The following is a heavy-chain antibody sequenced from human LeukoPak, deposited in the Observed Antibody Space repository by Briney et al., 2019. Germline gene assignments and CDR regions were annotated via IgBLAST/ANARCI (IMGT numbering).Heavy chain of an antibody. V-gene: IGHV1-46*01. Sequence: GASVKVSCKASGYIFTSYFMHWVRQAPGQGLEWMGLINPSGGSTRYAQKFQGRVTMTRDMSTSTVYMELSSLRSEDTAVYYCARGAYYFDYWGQGTLVTVSS. CDR2: INPSGGST. CDR3: ARGAYYFDY. J-gene: IGHJ4*02. CDR1: GYIFTSYF.